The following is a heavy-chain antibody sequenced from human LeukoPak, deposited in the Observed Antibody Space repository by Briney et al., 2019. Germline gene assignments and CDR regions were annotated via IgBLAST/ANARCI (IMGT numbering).Heavy chain of an antibody. D-gene: IGHD5-18*01. V-gene: IGHV3-30*18. Sequence: PGGSLRLSCAASAFTFSTYGMHWVRQAPGKGLEWVAVISYDGSNKHYADSVKGRFTISRDNSKNTLYLQMNSLRAEDTAVYYYAKDRDTAMVVPTAGDYWGQGTLVTVSS. J-gene: IGHJ4*02. CDR3: AKDRDTAMVVPTAGDY. CDR2: ISYDGSNK. CDR1: AFTFSTYG.